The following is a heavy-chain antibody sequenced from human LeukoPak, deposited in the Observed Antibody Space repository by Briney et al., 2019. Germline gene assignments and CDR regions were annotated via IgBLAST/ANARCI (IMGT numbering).Heavy chain of an antibody. D-gene: IGHD3-10*01. CDR3: ASLMVRGGPFYN. Sequence: PSETLSLTCSVSGGSISSYHWSWIRQPPGKGLEWIGYIYYSGSTNYNPSLESRVTISVDTSKKQFSPKLTSVTATDTAVYYCASLMVRGGPFYNWGQGTLVTVSS. V-gene: IGHV4-59*08. CDR2: IYYSGST. CDR1: GGSISSYH. J-gene: IGHJ4*02.